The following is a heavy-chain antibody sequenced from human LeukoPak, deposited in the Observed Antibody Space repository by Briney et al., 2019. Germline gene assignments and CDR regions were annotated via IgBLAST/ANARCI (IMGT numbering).Heavy chain of an antibody. CDR2: INPSGGST. CDR1: GYTFTSYY. Sequence: ASVKVSCKASGYTFTSYYMHWVRQAPGQGLEWMGIINPSGGSTSYAQKFQGRVTMTRDTSTSTVYMELSSLRSEDTAVYHCARVYYDSSGYDSRGDAFDIWGQGTMVTVSS. CDR3: ARVYYDSSGYDSRGDAFDI. D-gene: IGHD3-22*01. V-gene: IGHV1-46*01. J-gene: IGHJ3*02.